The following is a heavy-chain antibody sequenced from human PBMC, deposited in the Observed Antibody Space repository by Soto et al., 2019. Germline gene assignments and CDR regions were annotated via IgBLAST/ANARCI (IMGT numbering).Heavy chain of an antibody. CDR1: GYSFTSYW. J-gene: IGHJ6*02. D-gene: IGHD1-26*01. CDR2: IDPSDSYT. V-gene: IGHV5-10-1*01. CDR3: ARRGSYYDWCYGMDV. Sequence: PGESLKISCKGSGYSFTSYWISWVRQMPGKGLEWMGRIDPSDSYTNYSPSFQGHVTISADKSISTAYLQWSSLKASDTAMYYCARRGSYYDWCYGMDVWGQGTTVTVSS.